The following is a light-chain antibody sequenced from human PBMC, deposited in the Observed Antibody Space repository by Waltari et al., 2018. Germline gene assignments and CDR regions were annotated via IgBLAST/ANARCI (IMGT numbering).Light chain of an antibody. CDR3: QSSDSTLYGVV. CDR1: TSNIGAGHD. V-gene: IGLV1-40*01. CDR2: GIN. J-gene: IGLJ2*01. Sequence: QSVLTQPPSVSWAPGQRVTIPCPCSTSNIGAGHDANWYQLLPGTAPKLLIYGINNRPSGVPDRFSGSRSATSASLAISGLQAEDEAYYYCQSSDSTLYGVVFGGGTKLTVL.